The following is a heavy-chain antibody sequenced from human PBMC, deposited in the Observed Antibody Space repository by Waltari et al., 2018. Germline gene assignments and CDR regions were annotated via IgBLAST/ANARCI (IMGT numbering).Heavy chain of an antibody. CDR2: IYHSGST. J-gene: IGHJ4*02. CDR1: GYSLSSGYY. Sequence: QVQLQESGPGLVKPSETLSLTCAVSGYSLSSGYYCGRIRQPPGKGLEWIGSIYHSGSTFYNPSLKSRVTISVDTSKNQFSLKLSSVTAADTAVYYCARDTPAPRITGATSVDYWGQGTLVTVSS. D-gene: IGHD1-20*01. V-gene: IGHV4-38-2*02. CDR3: ARDTPAPRITGATSVDY.